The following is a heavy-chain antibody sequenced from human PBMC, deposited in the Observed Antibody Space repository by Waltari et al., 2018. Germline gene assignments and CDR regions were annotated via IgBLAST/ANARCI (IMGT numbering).Heavy chain of an antibody. D-gene: IGHD6-6*01. V-gene: IGHV1-69*10. CDR1: GGTFSSYA. CDR3: AASRELVRFYYYYMDV. Sequence: QVQLVQSGAEVKKPGSSVKVSCKASGGTFSSYAISWVRQAPGQGVEWMGGITPSLGIANSAQKFQGRVTITADKSTSTAYMELSSLRSEDTAVYYCAASRELVRFYYYYMDVWGKGTTVTVSS. CDR2: ITPSLGIA. J-gene: IGHJ6*03.